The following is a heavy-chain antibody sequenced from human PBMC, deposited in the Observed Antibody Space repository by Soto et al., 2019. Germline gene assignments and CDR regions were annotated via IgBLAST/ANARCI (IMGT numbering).Heavy chain of an antibody. CDR1: GFTFSSYA. Sequence: GGSLRLSCAVSGFTFSSYAMSWVRQAPGKGLEWVSAISGSGGSIYYADSVKGRFTISRDNSKNTLYLQMNSLRAEDTAVYYCAKDYYDILTGQFDYWGQGTLVTVSS. V-gene: IGHV3-23*01. D-gene: IGHD3-9*01. CDR2: ISGSGGSI. CDR3: AKDYYDILTGQFDY. J-gene: IGHJ4*02.